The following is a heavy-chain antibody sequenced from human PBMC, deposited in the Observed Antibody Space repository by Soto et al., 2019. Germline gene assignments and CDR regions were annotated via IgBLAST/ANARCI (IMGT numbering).Heavy chain of an antibody. CDR1: GGTFSRYT. CDR2: ITPMFGTP. J-gene: IGHJ4*02. D-gene: IGHD3-22*01. Sequence: KVSCNASGGTFSRYTITWVRQAPGQGLEWMGGITPMFGTPNYAQKFQGRVTITADESTGTAYMELSSLRSEDTAMYYCARDGTLYDSSAYYYLYWGQGTLVTVS. CDR3: ARDGTLYDSSAYYYLY. V-gene: IGHV1-69*01.